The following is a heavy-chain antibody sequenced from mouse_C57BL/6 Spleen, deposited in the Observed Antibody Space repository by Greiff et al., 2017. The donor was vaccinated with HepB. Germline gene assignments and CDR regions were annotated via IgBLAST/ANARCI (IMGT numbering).Heavy chain of an antibody. CDR3: ARRDYGNYGYFDY. D-gene: IGHD2-1*01. CDR1: GYSFTGYY. J-gene: IGHJ2*01. CDR2: INPSTGGT. V-gene: IGHV1-42*01. Sequence: VQLQQSGPELVKPGASVKISCKASGYSFTGYYMNWVKQSPEKSLEWIGEINPSTGGTTYNQKFKAKATLTVDKSSSTAYMQLKSLTSEDSAVYYCARRDYGNYGYFDYWGQGTTLTVSS.